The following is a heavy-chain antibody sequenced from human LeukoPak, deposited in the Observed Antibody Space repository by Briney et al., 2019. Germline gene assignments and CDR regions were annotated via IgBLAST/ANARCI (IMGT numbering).Heavy chain of an antibody. Sequence: SVKVSCKASGGTFSSYAISWVRQAPGQGLEWMGGIIPIFGTANYAQKFQGRVTITADESTSTAYMELSSLRSEDTAVYFCASAPRYSSSWPNNWFDPWGQGALVTVSS. CDR1: GGTFSSYA. CDR2: IIPIFGTA. V-gene: IGHV1-69*13. CDR3: ASAPRYSSSWPNNWFDP. J-gene: IGHJ5*02. D-gene: IGHD6-13*01.